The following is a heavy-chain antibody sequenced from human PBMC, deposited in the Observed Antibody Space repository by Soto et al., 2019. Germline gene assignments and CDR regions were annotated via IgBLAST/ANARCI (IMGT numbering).Heavy chain of an antibody. J-gene: IGHJ4*02. CDR3: ALVIHYCSGSCFDY. CDR2: IYWDDDK. CDR1: GFSLSTSGVG. D-gene: IGHD3-10*01. V-gene: IGHV2-5*02. Sequence: QITLKESGPTLVKPTQTLTLTCTFSGFSLSTSGVGVGWIRQPPGKALEWLAVIYWDDDKRYSPSLQSRFPITKYTAKNQVVLTMTNMDPVDSAPYYCALVIHYCSGSCFDYWGQGTLVTVSS.